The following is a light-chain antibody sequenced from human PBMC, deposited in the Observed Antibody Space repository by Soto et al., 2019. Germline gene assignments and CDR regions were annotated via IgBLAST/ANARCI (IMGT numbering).Light chain of an antibody. CDR1: QTVNTW. Sequence: DIQLTQSPSTLSASVGDRVTITCRASQTVNTWLAWYQQKPGKAPKVLIFDASSLKSGVPSRFSGSGAGTEFTLTISNLQADDFATYYSQQYDSYSWGPFAQGTKVDIK. V-gene: IGKV1-5*01. J-gene: IGKJ1*01. CDR3: QQYDSYSWGP. CDR2: DAS.